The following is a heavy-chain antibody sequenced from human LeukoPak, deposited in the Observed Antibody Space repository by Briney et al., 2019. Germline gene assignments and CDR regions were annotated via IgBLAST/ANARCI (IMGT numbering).Heavy chain of an antibody. CDR3: ASEGSGWYAGLGVYYYMDV. CDR2: INPNSGGT. D-gene: IGHD6-19*01. Sequence: ASVKVSCKASGYTFTGYYMHWVRQAPGQGLEWMGWINPNSGGTNYAQKFQGRVTMTRDTSISTAYMELSRLRSDDTAVYYCASEGSGWYAGLGVYYYMDVWGKGTTVTISS. V-gene: IGHV1-2*02. CDR1: GYTFTGYY. J-gene: IGHJ6*03.